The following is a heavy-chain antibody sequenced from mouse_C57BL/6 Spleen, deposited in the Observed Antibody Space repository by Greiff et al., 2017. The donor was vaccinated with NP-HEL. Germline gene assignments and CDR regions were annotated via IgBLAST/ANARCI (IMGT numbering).Heavy chain of an antibody. V-gene: IGHV14-4*01. CDR1: GFNIKDDY. CDR3: TTRLTGPFAY. Sequence: VQLKESGAELVRPGASVKLSCTASGFNIKDDYMHWVKQRPEQGLEWIGWIDPENGDTEYASKFQGKATITADTSSNTAYLQLSSLTSEDTAVYYCTTRLTGPFAYWGQGTLVTVSA. J-gene: IGHJ3*01. CDR2: IDPENGDT. D-gene: IGHD4-1*01.